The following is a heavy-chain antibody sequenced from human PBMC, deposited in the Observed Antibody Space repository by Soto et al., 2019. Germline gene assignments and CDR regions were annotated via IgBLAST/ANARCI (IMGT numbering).Heavy chain of an antibody. J-gene: IGHJ6*03. Sequence: SETLSLTCTVSGGSISSGGYYWSWIRQHPGKGLEWIGYIYYSGSTYYNPSLKSRVTISVDTSKNQFSLKLSSVTAADTAVYYCARALRPAIPYYYYYMDVWGKGTTVTV. V-gene: IGHV4-31*03. CDR1: GGSISSGGYY. D-gene: IGHD2-2*01. CDR2: IYYSGST. CDR3: ARALRPAIPYYYYYMDV.